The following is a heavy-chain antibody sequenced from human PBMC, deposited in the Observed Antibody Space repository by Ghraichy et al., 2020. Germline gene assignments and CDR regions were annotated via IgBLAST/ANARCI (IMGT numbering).Heavy chain of an antibody. CDR2: ISGNGAST. CDR3: AKQFYYGSESTSDLFDY. CDR1: GFTFSTYA. Sequence: GGSLRLSCAASGFTFSTYAMSWVRQAPGKGPEWVSAISGNGASTNYADSVRGRFTISRDNSKNTLYLQMNSLRVEETVVYYCAKQFYYGSESTSDLFDYWGQGTLVTVSS. D-gene: IGHD3-10*01. V-gene: IGHV3-23*01. J-gene: IGHJ4*02.